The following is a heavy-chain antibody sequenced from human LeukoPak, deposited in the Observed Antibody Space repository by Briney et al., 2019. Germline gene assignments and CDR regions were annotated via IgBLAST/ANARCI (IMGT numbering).Heavy chain of an antibody. J-gene: IGHJ5*02. CDR3: ARDLERLWFGDL. D-gene: IGHD3-10*01. CDR1: GYTFTSYA. Sequence: ASVKVSCKASGYTFTSYAMHWVRQAPGQRLEWMGWINAGNSNTKYSQKFQGRVTITRDTSASTAYMELSSLRSEDTAVYYCARDLERLWFGDLWGQGTLVTVSS. CDR2: INAGNSNT. V-gene: IGHV1-3*01.